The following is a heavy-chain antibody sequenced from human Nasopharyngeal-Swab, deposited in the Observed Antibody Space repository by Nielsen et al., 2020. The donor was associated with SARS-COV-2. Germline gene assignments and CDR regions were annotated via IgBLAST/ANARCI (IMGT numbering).Heavy chain of an antibody. Sequence: PGKGLEWIGEINHSGSTNYNPSLKSRVTISVDTSKNQFSLKLSSVTAADTAVYYCARDHGQAAGSWDYWGQGTLVTVSS. CDR2: INHSGST. V-gene: IGHV4-34*01. CDR3: ARDHGQAAGSWDY. J-gene: IGHJ4*02. D-gene: IGHD6-13*01.